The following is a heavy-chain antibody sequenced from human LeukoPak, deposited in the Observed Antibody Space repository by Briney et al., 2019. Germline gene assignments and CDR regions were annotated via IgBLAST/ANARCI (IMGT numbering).Heavy chain of an antibody. J-gene: IGHJ6*02. Sequence: PEGSLRLSCAASGFTFSSYWMSWVRQAPGKGLEWVANIKQDGSEKYYVDSVKGRFTISRDNAKNSLYLQMNSLRAEDTAVYYCARDRGSYGYYGMDVWGQGTTVTVSS. V-gene: IGHV3-7*01. CDR1: GFTFSSYW. D-gene: IGHD1-26*01. CDR3: ARDRGSYGYYGMDV. CDR2: IKQDGSEK.